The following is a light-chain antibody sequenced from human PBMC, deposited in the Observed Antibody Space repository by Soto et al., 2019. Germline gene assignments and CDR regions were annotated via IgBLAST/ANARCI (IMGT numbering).Light chain of an antibody. CDR2: GAS. J-gene: IGKJ2*01. CDR1: QSVSSTY. CDR3: QQYGRSPPFT. V-gene: IGKV3-20*01. Sequence: IVLTQSPGTLSLSPGERATLSCRASQSVSSTYIAWYQQNPGQAPRLLIYGASSRATSIPDRFSGSGSGTDFTLTISRLEPEDFAVYFCQQYGRSPPFTFGQGTKVDIK.